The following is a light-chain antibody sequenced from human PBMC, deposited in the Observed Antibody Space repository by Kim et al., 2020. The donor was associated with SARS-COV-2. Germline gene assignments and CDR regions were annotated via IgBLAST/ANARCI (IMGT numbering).Light chain of an antibody. V-gene: IGKV1-16*01. CDR1: QGIANN. CDR3: QQYDVYPRT. J-gene: IGKJ1*01. CDR2: AAS. Sequence: AVIGDRSILSWRASQGIANNLVWVHQKPGKAPKPLIYAASRLETGVPSRFSGSGSGTDFILTISSLQPEDYGTYYCQQYDVYPRTFGQGTKVDIK.